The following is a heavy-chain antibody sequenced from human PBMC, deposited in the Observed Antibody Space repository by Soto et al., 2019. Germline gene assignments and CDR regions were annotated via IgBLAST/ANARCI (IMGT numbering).Heavy chain of an antibody. CDR2: ISRSGDRT. Sequence: EVQLVESGEGLVQPGGSLRLSCAASGFTFSSYNIHWIRQAPGKGLEFVSAISRSGDRTYYADSVKGRFTITRDNSKNTVWLQMVSLRAEDIAVYDCARARCSSGQCYYFDYWGRGALVSVSS. J-gene: IGHJ4*02. V-gene: IGHV3-64*02. CDR1: GFTFSSYN. D-gene: IGHD2-15*01. CDR3: ARARCSSGQCYYFDY.